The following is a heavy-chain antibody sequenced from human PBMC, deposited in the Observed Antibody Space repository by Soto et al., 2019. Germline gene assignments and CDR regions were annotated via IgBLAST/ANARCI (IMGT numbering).Heavy chain of an antibody. CDR2: ISGSGGST. CDR3: AKSPRGLGARAGRYYGMDV. V-gene: IGHV3-23*01. Sequence: GGSLRLSCAASGFTFSSYAMSWVRQAPGKGLEWVSAISGSGGSTYYADSVKGRFTISRDNSKNTLYLQMNSLRAEDTAVYYCAKSPRGLGARAGRYYGMDVWGQGTTVTVSS. CDR1: GFTFSSYA. J-gene: IGHJ6*02. D-gene: IGHD1-26*01.